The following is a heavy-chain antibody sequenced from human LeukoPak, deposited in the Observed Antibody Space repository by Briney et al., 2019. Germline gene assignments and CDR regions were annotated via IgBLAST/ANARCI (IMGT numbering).Heavy chain of an antibody. CDR3: ARATFDSRGYYYEGEY. J-gene: IGHJ4*02. V-gene: IGHV4-34*01. D-gene: IGHD3-22*01. Sequence: SETLSLTCAVYGGSLSGYYWNWIRQSPGKGLERIGDINHSGSTNYNPSLKSRVTISVDTSKNQFSLKLSSVTAADTAVYYCARATFDSRGYYYEGEYWGQGTLVTVSS. CDR2: INHSGST. CDR1: GGSLSGYY.